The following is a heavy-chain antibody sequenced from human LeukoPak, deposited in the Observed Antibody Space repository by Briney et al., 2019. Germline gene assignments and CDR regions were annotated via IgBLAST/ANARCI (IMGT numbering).Heavy chain of an antibody. D-gene: IGHD6-13*01. Sequence: GGSLRLSCAASGFTFSNAWMSWVRQAPGKGLERVGRIKSKTDGRTTDYAAPVKGRFTISRDDSKNTLYLQMNSLKTEDTAVYYCTTYSIAAAGTYYYYYYMDVWGKGTTVTISS. V-gene: IGHV3-15*01. CDR1: GFTFSNAW. CDR3: TTYSIAAAGTYYYYYYMDV. J-gene: IGHJ6*03. CDR2: IKSKTDGRTT.